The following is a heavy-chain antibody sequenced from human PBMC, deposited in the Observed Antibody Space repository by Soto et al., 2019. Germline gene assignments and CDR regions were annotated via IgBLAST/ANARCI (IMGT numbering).Heavy chain of an antibody. J-gene: IGHJ2*01. V-gene: IGHV3-48*01. Sequence: PGGSLRLSCAASGFTFSSYSMNWVRQAPGKGLEWVSYISSSSSTIYYADSVKGRFTISRDNAKNSLYLQMPRLRAEATDVYYCARHRAVAGTVWYFDLWGRGTLVTVSS. CDR1: GFTFSSYS. CDR3: ARHRAVAGTVWYFDL. CDR2: ISSSSSTI. D-gene: IGHD6-19*01.